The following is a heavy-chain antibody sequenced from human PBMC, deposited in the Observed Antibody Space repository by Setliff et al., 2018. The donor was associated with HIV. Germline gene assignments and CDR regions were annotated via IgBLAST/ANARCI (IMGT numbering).Heavy chain of an antibody. CDR1: DASITADTFY. J-gene: IGHJ5*02. V-gene: IGHV4-30-4*08. CDR2: IHNSGTT. Sequence: PSETLSLTCTVSDASITADTFYWNWLRQPPGKGPEWIGYIHNSGTTHYNPAFESRLTISLDMSNNRFSLNLASVTAADTAVYYCSRSNLEPTIRLFDPWGPGTLVTVSS. CDR3: SRSNLEPTIRLFDP. D-gene: IGHD1-1*01.